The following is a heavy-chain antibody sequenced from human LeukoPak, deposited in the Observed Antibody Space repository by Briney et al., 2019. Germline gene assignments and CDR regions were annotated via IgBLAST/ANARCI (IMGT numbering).Heavy chain of an antibody. Sequence: SETLSLTCAVYGGSFSGYYWSWIRQPPGEGLEWIGEINHSGSTNYNPSLKSRVTISVDTSKNQFSLKLSSVTAADTAVYYCARTGRARSGGYSYGYSYYGMDVWGQGTTVTVSS. D-gene: IGHD5-18*01. J-gene: IGHJ6*02. CDR3: ARTGRARSGGYSYGYSYYGMDV. CDR2: INHSGST. V-gene: IGHV4-34*01. CDR1: GGSFSGYY.